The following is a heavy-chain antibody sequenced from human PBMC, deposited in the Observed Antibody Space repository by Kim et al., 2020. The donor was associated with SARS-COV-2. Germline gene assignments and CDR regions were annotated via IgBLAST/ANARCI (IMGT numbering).Heavy chain of an antibody. D-gene: IGHD3-10*01. CDR3: AGDRMVRGVTRDY. CDR1: GFTFSSYS. CDR2: ISSSSSYI. V-gene: IGHV3-21*01. Sequence: GGSLRLSCAASGFTFSSYSMNWVRQAPGKGLEWVSSISSSSSYIYYADSVKGRFTISRDNAKNSLYLQMNSLRAEDTAVYYCAGDRMVRGVTRDYWGQGTLVTVSS. J-gene: IGHJ4*02.